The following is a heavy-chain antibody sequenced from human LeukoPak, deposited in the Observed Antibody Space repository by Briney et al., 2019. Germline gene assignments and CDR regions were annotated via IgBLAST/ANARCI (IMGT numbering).Heavy chain of an antibody. V-gene: IGHV3-23*01. J-gene: IGHJ6*02. CDR1: GXMFSSYA. CDR3: AKYGMDV. Sequence: GGSLRLSCAASGXMFSSYAMSWVRQAPGKGLEWVSAVSGSGGSRYYADSVKGRFTISRDNSKNTLYLRMNSLRAEDTAVYYCAKYGMDVWGQGTTVTVSS. CDR2: VSGSGGSR.